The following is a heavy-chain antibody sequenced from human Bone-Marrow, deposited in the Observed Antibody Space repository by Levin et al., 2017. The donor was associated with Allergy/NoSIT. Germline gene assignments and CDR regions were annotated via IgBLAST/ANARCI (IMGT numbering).Heavy chain of an antibody. CDR3: ARRSSLILSGFSHHVFDI. CDR1: GDSISSHSYY. J-gene: IGHJ3*02. CDR2: IYFSGDT. V-gene: IGHV4-39*02. D-gene: IGHD3-9*01. Sequence: SQTLSLTCTVSGDSISSHSYYWGWIRQSPGKGLEWIGSIYFSGDTYYNPSLKSRVTISVDTSKNHFSLKVRSVTAADTAVYYCARRSSLILSGFSHHVFDIWAKGQWSSSLQ.